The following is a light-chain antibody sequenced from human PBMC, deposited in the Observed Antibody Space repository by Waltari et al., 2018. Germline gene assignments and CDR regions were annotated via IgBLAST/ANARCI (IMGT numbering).Light chain of an antibody. V-gene: IGLV2-14*03. J-gene: IGLJ2*01. Sequence: QSALTQPASVSGSPGQSITISCIGTRSDIGGYDFFSWYQQHPDKVPKLLIHYVTNRPSGISDRFSGSKSGNTAALTISGLQAEDEADYYCSSFSGTATEVIFGGGTRLTVL. CDR1: RSDIGGYDF. CDR2: YVT. CDR3: SSFSGTATEVI.